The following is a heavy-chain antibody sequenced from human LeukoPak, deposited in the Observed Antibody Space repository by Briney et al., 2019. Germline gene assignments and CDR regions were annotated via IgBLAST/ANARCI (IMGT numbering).Heavy chain of an antibody. D-gene: IGHD6-19*01. Sequence: TPSETLSLTCTVSGASISSYYWTWIRQPPGKGLEWIGYMYYSGTSNYNPSLKSRVTISVDTSKKQISLKLISVTAADTAVYYCATHSSDWHRPFDSWGQGTLLTVSS. V-gene: IGHV4-59*01. J-gene: IGHJ4*02. CDR3: ATHSSDWHRPFDS. CDR1: GASISSYY. CDR2: MYYSGTS.